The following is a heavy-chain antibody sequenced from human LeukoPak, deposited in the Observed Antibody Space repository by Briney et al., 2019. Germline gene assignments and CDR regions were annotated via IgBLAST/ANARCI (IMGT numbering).Heavy chain of an antibody. Sequence: GGSLRLSCVASGFTFSSYVMSWVRQAPGKGLEWVSSISSSSSYIYYADSVKGRFTISRDNAKNSLYLQMNSLRAEDTAVYYCARKYCSGGSCFSLSNWFDPWGQGTLVTVSS. CDR3: ARKYCSGGSCFSLSNWFDP. CDR2: ISSSSSYI. J-gene: IGHJ5*02. D-gene: IGHD2-15*01. CDR1: GFTFSSYV. V-gene: IGHV3-21*01.